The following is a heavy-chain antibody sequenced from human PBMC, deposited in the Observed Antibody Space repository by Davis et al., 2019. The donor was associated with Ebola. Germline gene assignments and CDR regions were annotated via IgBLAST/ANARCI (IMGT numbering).Heavy chain of an antibody. D-gene: IGHD2-15*01. Sequence: GESLKISCAASGFSFSNCWMSWVRQAPGKGLEWVANIKEDGSEKYYVDSVKGRFTISRDNAKNSLYLQMNSLRAEDTAVYYYVTEASWSFEYWGQGTLVTVSS. CDR2: IKEDGSEK. CDR1: GFSFSNCW. J-gene: IGHJ4*02. CDR3: VTEASWSFEY. V-gene: IGHV3-7*01.